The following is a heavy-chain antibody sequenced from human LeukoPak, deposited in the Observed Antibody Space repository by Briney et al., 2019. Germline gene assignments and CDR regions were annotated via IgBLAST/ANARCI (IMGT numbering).Heavy chain of an antibody. CDR3: ARGDAFSGDH. CDR1: GFTFSNFW. CDR2: IHPEGNEK. J-gene: IGHJ4*02. Sequence: PGGSLRLSCAVSGFTFSNFWMSWVRQAPGRGLEWVANIHPEGNEKYHVESVKGRFTISRDNAKNSLCLQMNGLRVEDTAVYYCARGDAFSGDHWGQGTLVTVSS. V-gene: IGHV3-7*04.